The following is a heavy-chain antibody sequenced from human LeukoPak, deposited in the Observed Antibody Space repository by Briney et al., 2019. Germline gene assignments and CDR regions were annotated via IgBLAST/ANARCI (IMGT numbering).Heavy chain of an antibody. CDR1: GFTFSTYS. CDR2: ISSSSSYI. J-gene: IGHJ4*02. CDR3: ARVQRGIAVALDY. Sequence: PGGSLRLSCAASGFTFSTYSMNWVRQAPGKGLEWVSSISSSSSYIYYADSVKGRFTISRDNVKNLLYLQMNSLRAEDTAVYYCARVQRGIAVALDYWGQGTLATVSS. D-gene: IGHD6-19*01. V-gene: IGHV3-21*01.